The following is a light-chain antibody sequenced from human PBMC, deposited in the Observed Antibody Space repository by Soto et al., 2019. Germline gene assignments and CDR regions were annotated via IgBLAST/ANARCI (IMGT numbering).Light chain of an antibody. V-gene: IGKV3-20*01. Sequence: EIVLTQSPGTLSLSPGERATLSCRTSQTISRNYLAWFQQKPGRAPRLLIYGASSRATGIPDRFSGSGSGTDFTLTISRLEPEDSAVYFCQQYARSPLTFGGGAKVEI. CDR3: QQYARSPLT. CDR2: GAS. J-gene: IGKJ4*01. CDR1: QTISRNY.